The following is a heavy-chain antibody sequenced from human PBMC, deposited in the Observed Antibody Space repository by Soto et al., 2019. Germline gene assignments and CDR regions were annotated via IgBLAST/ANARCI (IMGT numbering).Heavy chain of an antibody. D-gene: IGHD3-9*01. J-gene: IGHJ4*02. V-gene: IGHV3-23*01. CDR1: GFTCSSYA. CDR2: ISGSGGST. CDR3: AKEGLAYDILTGYSTPSY. Sequence: WGSLILSCAASGFTCSSYAMSWVRQAPGKGLEWVSAISGSGGSTYYAASVKGRFTISRDNSKNTLYLQMNSLRAEDTAVYYCAKEGLAYDILTGYSTPSYWGQGTLVTVSS.